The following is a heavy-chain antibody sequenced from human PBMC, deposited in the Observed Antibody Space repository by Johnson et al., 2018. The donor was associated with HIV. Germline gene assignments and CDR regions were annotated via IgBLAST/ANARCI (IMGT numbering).Heavy chain of an antibody. V-gene: IGHV3-9*01. CDR1: GFTFSSYA. CDR3: ANLYSSSSDAFDI. CDR2: ISWNSGSI. Sequence: EVQLVESGGGVVQPGRSLRLSCAASGFTFSSYAMHWVRQAPGKGLEWVSGISWNSGSIGYADSVKGRFTISRDNAKNSLYLQMNSLRAEDTALYYCANLYSSSSDAFDIWGQGTMVTVSS. J-gene: IGHJ3*02. D-gene: IGHD6-6*01.